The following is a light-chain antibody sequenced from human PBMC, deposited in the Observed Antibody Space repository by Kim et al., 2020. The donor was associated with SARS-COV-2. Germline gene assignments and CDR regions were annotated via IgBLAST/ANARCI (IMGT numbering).Light chain of an antibody. V-gene: IGKV3-11*01. CDR2: DAS. J-gene: IGKJ4*01. CDR3: QQRSNLVT. Sequence: EIVLTQSPATLSLSPGERATLSCRASQSVGNFLAWYQHKPGRAPRLLIYDASNRATGIPARFSGSGSGTDFTLTISSLEPEDFALYYCQQRSNLVTFGGGTKVDIK. CDR1: QSVGNF.